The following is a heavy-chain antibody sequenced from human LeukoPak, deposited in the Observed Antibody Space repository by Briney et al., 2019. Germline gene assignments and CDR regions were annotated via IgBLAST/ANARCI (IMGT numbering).Heavy chain of an antibody. CDR1: GYTFTCCY. D-gene: IGHD3-16*01. CDR3: AREAKRGSSHLFY. Sequence: ASGKVSCKASGYTFTCCYMHWVRQAAGQGVEWMGWINPNSGGTNYAQKFQGRVTMTRDTSISTAYMELSRLRSDDTAVYYCAREAKRGSSHLFYWGQGTLVTVSS. CDR2: INPNSGGT. V-gene: IGHV1-2*02. J-gene: IGHJ4*02.